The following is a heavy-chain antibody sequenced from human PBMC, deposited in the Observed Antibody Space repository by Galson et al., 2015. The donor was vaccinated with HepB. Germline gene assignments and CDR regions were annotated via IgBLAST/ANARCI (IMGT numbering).Heavy chain of an antibody. Sequence: SLRLSCAASGLTFSTYGMHWVRQAPGKGLEWVAIISSDERSKYYADSVKGRSTMSRDNSQNTLYLQMSSLRAEDTAVYYCVKEGGATFYFDSWGQGTLVTVSS. CDR1: GLTFSTYG. D-gene: IGHD2-21*01. CDR2: ISSDERSK. CDR3: VKEGGATFYFDS. J-gene: IGHJ4*02. V-gene: IGHV3-30*18.